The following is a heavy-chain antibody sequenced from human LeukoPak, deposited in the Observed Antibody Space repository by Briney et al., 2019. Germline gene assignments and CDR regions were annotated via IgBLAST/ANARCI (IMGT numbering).Heavy chain of an antibody. J-gene: IGHJ4*02. CDR3: ALNYGQFDY. CDR2: INHSGST. Sequence: SGTLSLTCAVYGGSFSGYYWSWIRQPPGKGLEWIGEINHSGSTNYNPSLKSRVTISVDTSKNQFSLKLSSVTAADTAVYYCALNYGQFDYWGQGTLVTVSS. D-gene: IGHD3-16*01. V-gene: IGHV4-34*01. CDR1: GGSFSGYY.